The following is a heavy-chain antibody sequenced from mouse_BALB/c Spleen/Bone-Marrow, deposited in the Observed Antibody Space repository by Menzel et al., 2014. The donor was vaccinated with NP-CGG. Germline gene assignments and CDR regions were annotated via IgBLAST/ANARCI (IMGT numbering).Heavy chain of an antibody. Sequence: VQLQQSGAELVKRGTSVKLSCKASGYNFTSYWINWVKLRPGQGLEWIGDIYPGSGSTNYNEKFKSKATLTVDTSSSTAYMQLSSLASEDSALYYCARFSQLGLLAYWGQGPLVTVSA. V-gene: IGHV1-55*01. CDR3: ARFSQLGLLAY. CDR1: GYNFTSYW. D-gene: IGHD3-1*01. CDR2: IYPGSGST. J-gene: IGHJ3*01.